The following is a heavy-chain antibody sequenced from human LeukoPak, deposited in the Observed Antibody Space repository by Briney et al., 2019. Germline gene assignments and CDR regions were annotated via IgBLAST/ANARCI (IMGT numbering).Heavy chain of an antibody. CDR2: IYTSGST. J-gene: IGHJ5*02. CDR1: GDSISTGSSY. CDR3: ARAGGLFCTSTSCHNWFDP. Sequence: SETLSLTCTVSGDSISTGSSYWSWIRQPAGKGLEWIGRIYTSGSTNYNPSLKSRVTISVDTSKNQLSLKLSSVTAADTAVYYCARAGGLFCTSTSCHNWFDPWGQGTLVTVSS. D-gene: IGHD2-2*01. V-gene: IGHV4-61*02.